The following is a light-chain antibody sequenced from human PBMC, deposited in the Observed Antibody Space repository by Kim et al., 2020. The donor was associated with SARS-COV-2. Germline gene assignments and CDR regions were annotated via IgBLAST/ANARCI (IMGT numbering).Light chain of an antibody. CDR2: SDS. Sequence: SPGEAASPSCSASESIHANVAWYQQKPGQPPGPLVHSDSTRATGIPARFSGRGSGTEFTLTITSLQPGDSGVFYCQQYEDWPLITFGQGTRLEIK. CDR3: QQYEDWPLIT. CDR1: ESIHAN. V-gene: IGKV3-15*01. J-gene: IGKJ5*01.